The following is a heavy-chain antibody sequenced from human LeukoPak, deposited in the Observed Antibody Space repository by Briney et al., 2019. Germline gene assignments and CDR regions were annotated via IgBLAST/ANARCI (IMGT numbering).Heavy chain of an antibody. CDR1: EFTFSSFA. CDR2: ISSSGGST. D-gene: IGHD6-13*01. J-gene: IGHJ4*02. V-gene: IGHV3-23*01. Sequence: GGSLRLSCAASEFTFSSFAMSWVRQPPGKGLEWVSTISSSGGSTYYADSVKGRFTISRDNSKNTLYLQMNSLRAEDTAVYYCAKGYSSSWYYFDYWDQGTLVTVSS. CDR3: AKGYSSSWYYFDY.